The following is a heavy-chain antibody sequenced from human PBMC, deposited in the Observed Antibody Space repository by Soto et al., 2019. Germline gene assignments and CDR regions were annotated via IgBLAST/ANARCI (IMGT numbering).Heavy chain of an antibody. D-gene: IGHD3-9*01. CDR1: GYSFTRYW. V-gene: IGHV5-51*01. CDR2: IYPGDSDT. CDR3: ARRYYDILTGYTYYFDY. Sequence: PGESLKISCKGSGYSFTRYWIGWVRQMPGKGLEWMGIIYPGDSDTRYSPSFQGQVTISADKSISTAYLQWSSLKASDTAMYYCARRYYDILTGYTYYFDYWGQGTLVTVSS. J-gene: IGHJ4*02.